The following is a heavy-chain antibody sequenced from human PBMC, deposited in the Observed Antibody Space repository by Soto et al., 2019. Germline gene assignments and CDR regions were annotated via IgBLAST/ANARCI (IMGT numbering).Heavy chain of an antibody. CDR2: VYGADSDT. Sequence: GSSLKISCEASGYWFTSSWIAWVRQMPGEGLEWMGLVYGADSDTKYSPSFEGRATISAKKSLYRAYLQWTSLRASDTAMYYCARVRILSYHFRCFDYWGQGTQVTVSS. CDR3: ARVRILSYHFRCFDY. V-gene: IGHV5-51*01. J-gene: IGHJ4*02. CDR1: GYWFTSSW. D-gene: IGHD2-2*01.